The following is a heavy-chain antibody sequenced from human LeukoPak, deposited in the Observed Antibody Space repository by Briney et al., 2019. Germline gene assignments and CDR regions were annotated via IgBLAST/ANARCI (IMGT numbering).Heavy chain of an antibody. CDR1: GYTFTSYD. V-gene: IGHV1-2*02. Sequence: ASVKVSCKASGYTFTSYDINWVRQAPGQGLEWMGWINPNSGGTNYAQKFQGRVTMTRDTSISTAYMELSRLRSDDTAVYYCASLAATVTPFDYWGQGTLVTVSS. CDR2: INPNSGGT. D-gene: IGHD4-17*01. CDR3: ASLAATVTPFDY. J-gene: IGHJ4*02.